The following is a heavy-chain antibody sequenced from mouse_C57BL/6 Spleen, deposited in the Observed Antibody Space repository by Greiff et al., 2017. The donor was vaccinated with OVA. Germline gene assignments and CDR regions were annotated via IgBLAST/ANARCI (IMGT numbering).Heavy chain of an antibody. J-gene: IGHJ3*01. CDR3: ARVFYDGYEFAY. V-gene: IGHV1-18*01. D-gene: IGHD2-3*01. CDR2: INPNNGGT. Sequence: VQLQQSGPELVKPGASVKIPCKASGYTFTDYNMDWVKQSHGKSLEWIGDINPNNGGTIYNQKFKGKATLTVDKSSSTAYMELRGLTSEDTAVYYCARVFYDGYEFAYWGQGTLVTVSA. CDR1: GYTFTDYN.